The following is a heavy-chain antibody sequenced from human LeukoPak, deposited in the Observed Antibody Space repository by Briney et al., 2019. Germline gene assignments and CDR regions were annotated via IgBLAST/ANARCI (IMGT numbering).Heavy chain of an antibody. CDR3: ARVVGAVGYFDY. CDR1: GYTFTSYY. J-gene: IGHJ4*02. V-gene: IGHV1-46*01. CDR2: INPSGGST. Sequence: ASVKVSCKASGYTFTSYYMHWVRQAPGQGLEWMGIINPSGGSTSYAQKFQGRVTMTRDMSTSTVYMELSSLRSDDTAVYYCARVVGAVGYFDYWGQGTLVTVSS. D-gene: IGHD1-26*01.